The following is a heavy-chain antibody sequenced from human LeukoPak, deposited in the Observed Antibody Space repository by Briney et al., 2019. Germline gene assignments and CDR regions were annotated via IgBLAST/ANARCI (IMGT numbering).Heavy chain of an antibody. CDR2: ISGSGGST. D-gene: IGHD2-8*01. J-gene: IGHJ4*02. Sequence: HAGGSLRLSCAASGFTFSSYAMSWVRQAPGKGLEWVSAISGSGGSTYYADSVKGRFTISRDNSKNTLYLQINSLGADDTAIYYSTKCMTEPGTCYFNNWGQGTLVTVSS. CDR3: TKCMTEPGTCYFNN. CDR1: GFTFSSYA. V-gene: IGHV3-23*01.